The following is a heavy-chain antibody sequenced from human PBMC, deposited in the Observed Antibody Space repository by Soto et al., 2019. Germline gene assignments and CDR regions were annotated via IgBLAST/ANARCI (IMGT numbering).Heavy chain of an antibody. D-gene: IGHD2-2*02. CDR3: AKAQAGCSSTSCYTDAFDI. Sequence: GGSLRLSCAASGFTFSSYAMSWVRQAPGKGLEWVSAISGSGGSTYYADSVKGRFTISRDNSKNTLYLQMNSLRAEDTAVYYCAKAQAGCSSTSCYTDAFDIWGQGTMVTVSS. CDR1: GFTFSSYA. CDR2: ISGSGGST. J-gene: IGHJ3*02. V-gene: IGHV3-23*01.